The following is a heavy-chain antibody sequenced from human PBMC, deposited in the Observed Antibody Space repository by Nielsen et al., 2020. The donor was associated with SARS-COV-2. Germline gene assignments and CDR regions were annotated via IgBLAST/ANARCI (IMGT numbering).Heavy chain of an antibody. CDR1: GGSVSSNDW. V-gene: IGHV4-4*02. J-gene: IGHJ5*02. Sequence: SETLSLTCAVSGGSVSSNDWWTWVRQSPGKGLEWIGEVSHSGSTNYSPSLKSRVTLSVDTSKNQFSLKLSSVTAADTAVYYCARGGYSSSWYGIRNWFDPWGQGTLVTVSS. D-gene: IGHD6-13*01. CDR3: ARGGYSSSWYGIRNWFDP. CDR2: VSHSGST.